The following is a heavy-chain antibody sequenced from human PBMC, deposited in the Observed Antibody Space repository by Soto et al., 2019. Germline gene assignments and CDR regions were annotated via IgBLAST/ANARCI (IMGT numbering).Heavy chain of an antibody. V-gene: IGHV3-30-3*01. D-gene: IGHD6-19*01. Sequence: QVQLVESGGGVVQPGRSLRLSCAASGFTFSSYAMHWVRQAPGKGLEWVAVISYDGSNKYYADSVKGRFTISRDNSKNTLYLQMNSLRAEDTAVYYCARERADSSGWGSSYFDYWGQGTLVTVSS. CDR3: ARERADSSGWGSSYFDY. J-gene: IGHJ4*02. CDR1: GFTFSSYA. CDR2: ISYDGSNK.